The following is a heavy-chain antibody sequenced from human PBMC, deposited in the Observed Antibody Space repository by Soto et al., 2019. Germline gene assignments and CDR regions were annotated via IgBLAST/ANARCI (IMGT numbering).Heavy chain of an antibody. Sequence: EVQLLESGGGLVQPGGSLRLSCAASGFTFSSYAMSWVRQAPGKGLEWVSAISGTAGSTYYADSVKGRFTISRDNSKNALYLQMNSLRDEDTAVYYCAKDQYSGSPGKPDYWRQGTLVTVSS. D-gene: IGHD1-26*01. V-gene: IGHV3-23*01. CDR2: ISGTAGST. CDR3: AKDQYSGSPGKPDY. J-gene: IGHJ4*02. CDR1: GFTFSSYA.